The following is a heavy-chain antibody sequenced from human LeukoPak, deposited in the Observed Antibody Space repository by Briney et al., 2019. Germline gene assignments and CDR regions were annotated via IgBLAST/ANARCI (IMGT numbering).Heavy chain of an antibody. J-gene: IGHJ6*02. CDR3: ARVSYSSSWPNYYYYGMDV. CDR2: IYYSGST. CDR1: GGSISSSSYY. D-gene: IGHD6-13*01. V-gene: IGHV4-39*07. Sequence: SETLSLTCTVSGGSISSSSYYWGWIRQPPGKGLEWIGSIYYSGSTYYNPSLKSRVTISVDASKNQFSLKLSSVTAADTAVYYCARVSYSSSWPNYYYYGMDVWGQGTTVTVSS.